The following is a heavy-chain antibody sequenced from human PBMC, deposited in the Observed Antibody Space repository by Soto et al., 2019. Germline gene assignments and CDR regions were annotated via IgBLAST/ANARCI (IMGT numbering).Heavy chain of an antibody. D-gene: IGHD6-19*01. V-gene: IGHV3-30*18. CDR1: GFTFSTTG. Sequence: QVHLVESGGGVVQPGRSLRLSCAASGFTFSTTGMHWVRQAPGKGLEWVAMISHDGGDKHYTDSVKGRFTISRDTSKNPLYLQMNSLGPEDTAMYHCAKDLYGAGWYNYFHPWGQGTLVTVSS. CDR3: AKDLYGAGWYNYFHP. J-gene: IGHJ5*02. CDR2: ISHDGGDK.